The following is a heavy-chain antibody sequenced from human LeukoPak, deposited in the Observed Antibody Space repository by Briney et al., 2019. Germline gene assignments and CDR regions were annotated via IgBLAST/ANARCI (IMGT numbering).Heavy chain of an antibody. V-gene: IGHV3-33*01. CDR2: IWYDGSNK. CDR1: GFTFSSYG. J-gene: IGHJ6*03. CDR3: ARDPGEYCSSTSCPPGYYMDV. D-gene: IGHD2-2*01. Sequence: GRSLRLSCAASGFTFSSYGMHWVRQAPGKGLEWVAVIWYDGSNKYYADSVKGRFTISRDNSKNTLYLQMNGLRAEDTAVYYCARDPGEYCSSTSCPPGYYMDVWGKGTTVTVSS.